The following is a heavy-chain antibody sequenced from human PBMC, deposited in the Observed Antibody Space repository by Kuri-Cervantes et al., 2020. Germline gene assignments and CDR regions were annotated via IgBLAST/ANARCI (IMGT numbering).Heavy chain of an antibody. CDR3: ARDKQWLVNYYYGMDV. CDR1: GGTFSSYA. V-gene: IGHV1-69*13. Sequence: SVKVSCKASGGTFSSYAISWVRQAPGQGLEWMGGIIPIFGTANYAQKFQGRATITADESTSTAYMELSSLRSEDTAVYYCARDKQWLVNYYYGMDVWGQGTTVTVSS. CDR2: IIPIFGTA. D-gene: IGHD6-19*01. J-gene: IGHJ6*02.